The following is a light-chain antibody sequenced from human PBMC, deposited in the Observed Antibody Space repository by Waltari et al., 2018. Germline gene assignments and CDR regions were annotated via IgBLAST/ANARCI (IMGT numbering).Light chain of an antibody. V-gene: IGKV3-15*01. J-gene: IGKJ4*01. CDR2: GVS. Sequence: TVMPQSPVALSVSPGERVTLSCTASPSVSSNFAWYQQKPGQAPRLLIYGVSTRANGMPARFSGRGSGTEFTLNISSLQSEDVAVYYCQQYNDWPPVTFGGGTKVEIK. CDR3: QQYNDWPPVT. CDR1: PSVSSN.